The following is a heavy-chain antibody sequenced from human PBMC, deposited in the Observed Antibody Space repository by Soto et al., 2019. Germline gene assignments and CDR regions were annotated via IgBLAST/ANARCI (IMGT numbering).Heavy chain of an antibody. Sequence: QVQLVQSGAEVKKPGASVKVSCKVSGYTLTELSMHWVRQAPGKGLEWMGGFDPEDGETIYAQKFQGRVTMTEDTATDTADKELSSLRSEDTAGEDRATEWVGRGRGVYLDYWGQGTLVTGSA. CDR3: ATEWVGRGRGVYLDY. CDR2: FDPEDGET. CDR1: GYTLTELS. J-gene: IGHJ4*02. V-gene: IGHV1-24*01. D-gene: IGHD1-26*01.